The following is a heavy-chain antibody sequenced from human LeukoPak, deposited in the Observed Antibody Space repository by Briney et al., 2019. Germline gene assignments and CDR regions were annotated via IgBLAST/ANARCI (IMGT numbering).Heavy chain of an antibody. CDR2: INHSGST. CDR1: GGSFSGCY. Sequence: PSETLSLTCAVYGGSFSGCYWSWIRQPPGKGLEWIGEINHSGSTNYNPSLKSRVTISVDTSKSQFSLKLSSVTAADTAVYYCARESKWFGAFDIWGQGTMVTVSS. D-gene: IGHD3-22*01. V-gene: IGHV4-34*01. CDR3: ARESKWFGAFDI. J-gene: IGHJ3*02.